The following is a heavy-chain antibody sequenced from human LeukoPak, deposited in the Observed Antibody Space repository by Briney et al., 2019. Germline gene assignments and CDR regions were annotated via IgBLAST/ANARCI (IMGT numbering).Heavy chain of an antibody. D-gene: IGHD3-10*01. V-gene: IGHV4-34*01. Sequence: PSETLSLTCTVSGGSISSYYWSWIRQPPGKGLEWIGEINHSGSTNYNPSLKSRVTISVDTSKNQFSLKLSSVTAADTAVYYCARMRHYYGSGSYFRRTDNEFDYWGQGTLVTVSS. CDR2: INHSGST. CDR1: GGSISSYY. J-gene: IGHJ4*02. CDR3: ARMRHYYGSGSYFRRTDNEFDY.